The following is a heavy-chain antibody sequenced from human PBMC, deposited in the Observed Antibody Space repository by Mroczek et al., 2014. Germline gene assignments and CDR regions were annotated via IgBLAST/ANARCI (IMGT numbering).Heavy chain of an antibody. V-gene: IGHV4-59*01. CDR1: GGSISSYY. CDR2: IYYSGST. J-gene: IGHJ4*02. Sequence: VQLVETGPGLVKPSETLSLTCTVSGGSISSYYWSWIRQPPGKGLEWIGYIYYSGSTNYNPSLKSRVTISVDTSKNQFSLKLSSVTAADTAVYYCARVRVTHFDYWGQGTLVTVSS. D-gene: IGHD5-18*01. CDR3: ARVRVTHFDY.